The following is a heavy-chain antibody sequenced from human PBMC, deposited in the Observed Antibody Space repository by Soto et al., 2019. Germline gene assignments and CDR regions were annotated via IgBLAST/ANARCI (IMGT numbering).Heavy chain of an antibody. Sequence: LSLTCTVSGGSITTAGYSWSWIRQSPGKALEWIGYVYHTGNAYPKPSLKSRVTISLDRSKNQFSLKMTSVTAADTALYYCASRPFYYYGLDVWGQGTTVTVSS. J-gene: IGHJ6*02. CDR3: ASRPFYYYGLDV. CDR1: GGSITTAGYS. V-gene: IGHV4-30-2*06. CDR2: VYHTGNA.